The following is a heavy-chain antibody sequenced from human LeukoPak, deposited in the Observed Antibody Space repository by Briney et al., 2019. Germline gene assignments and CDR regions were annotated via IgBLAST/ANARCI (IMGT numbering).Heavy chain of an antibody. CDR1: GFTFSSYS. Sequence: GGSLRLSCAASGFTFSSYSMNWVCQAPGKGLEWVSSISSSSSYIYYADSVKGRFTISRDNSKNTLYLQMNSLRAEDTAVYYCAKRPYCSGGSCYPFDYWGQGTLVTVSS. J-gene: IGHJ4*02. CDR3: AKRPYCSGGSCYPFDY. D-gene: IGHD2-15*01. CDR2: ISSSSSYI. V-gene: IGHV3-21*04.